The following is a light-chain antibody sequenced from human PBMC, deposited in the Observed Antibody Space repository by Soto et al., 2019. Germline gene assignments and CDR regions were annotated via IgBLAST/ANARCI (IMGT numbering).Light chain of an antibody. V-gene: IGKV3-20*01. Sequence: EIVLTQSPGTLSLSPGERATLSCRASQSVSGSYLAWYQQKPGQAPRLLIDGASIRATGIPDRFSGSGSGTDFTLTISRLEPEDSAVYYCQQYGSLPRTFGQGTKVEIK. CDR3: QQYGSLPRT. CDR1: QSVSGSY. J-gene: IGKJ1*01. CDR2: GAS.